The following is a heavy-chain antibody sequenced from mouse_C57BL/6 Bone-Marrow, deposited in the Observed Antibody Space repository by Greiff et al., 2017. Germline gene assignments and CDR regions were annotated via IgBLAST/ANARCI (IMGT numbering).Heavy chain of an antibody. CDR3: ARPHYYGSSHWYFDV. CDR2: ISNGGGST. V-gene: IGHV5-12*01. Sequence: DVMLVESGGGLVQPGGSLKLSCAASGFTFSDYYMYWVRQTPEKRLEWVAYISNGGGSTYYPATVKGRFTISRDNAKNPLYLQMSRLKSEATAMYYCARPHYYGSSHWYFDVWGTGTTVTVSS. D-gene: IGHD1-1*01. J-gene: IGHJ1*03. CDR1: GFTFSDYY.